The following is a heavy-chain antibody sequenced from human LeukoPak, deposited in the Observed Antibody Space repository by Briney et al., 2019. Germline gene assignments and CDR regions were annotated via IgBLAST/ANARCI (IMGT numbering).Heavy chain of an antibody. V-gene: IGHV4-4*02. J-gene: IGHJ4*02. CDR1: GGSISSSNW. Sequence: NPSGTLSLTCAVSGGSISSSNWWSWVRQPPGKGLEWIGEIYHSGITNYNPSLKSRVTISVDKSKNQFSLKLSSVTAADTAVYYCARETSLAGFASGLGFNYWGQGILVTVSS. CDR2: IYHSGIT. CDR3: ARETSLAGFASGLGFNY. D-gene: IGHD6-19*01.